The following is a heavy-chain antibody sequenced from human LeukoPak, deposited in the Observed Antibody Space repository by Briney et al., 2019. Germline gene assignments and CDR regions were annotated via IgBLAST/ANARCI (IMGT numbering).Heavy chain of an antibody. V-gene: IGHV4-4*07. D-gene: IGHD6-13*01. J-gene: IGHJ5*02. Sequence: WDTMCLRCTVYGRCVSSYCWSWIRQPAGKGLEWIGRIYTSGSTNYNPSLKSRVTMSVDTSKNQFSLKLSSVTAADTAVYYCARSIAAAGDNWFDPWGQGTLVTVSS. CDR2: IYTSGST. CDR3: ARSIAAAGDNWFDP. CDR1: GRCVSSYC.